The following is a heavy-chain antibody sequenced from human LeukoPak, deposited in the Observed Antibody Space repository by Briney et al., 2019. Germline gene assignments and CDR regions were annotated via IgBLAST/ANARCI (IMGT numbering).Heavy chain of an antibody. V-gene: IGHV5-51*01. CDR3: ARIKDYYMDV. Sequence: GESLKISCKGSGYSFTSYWIGWVRQMPGKGLEWMGIIYPGDSDTRYSPSFQGQVTISADKSISTAYLQWSSLRASDTAIHYCARIKDYYMDVWGKGTTVTVSS. J-gene: IGHJ6*03. CDR2: IYPGDSDT. CDR1: GYSFTSYW.